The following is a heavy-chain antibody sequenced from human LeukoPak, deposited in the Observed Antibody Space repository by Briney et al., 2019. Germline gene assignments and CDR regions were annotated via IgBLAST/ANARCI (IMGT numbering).Heavy chain of an antibody. D-gene: IGHD6-13*01. Sequence: GGSLRLSCTASGFTFSSYSMNWVRQAPGKGLEWVSSISSSSNYIYYADSMKGRFTISRDNAKSSLYLQMNSLRAEDTAVYYCAREGIAGYYFHYWGQGTLITVSS. CDR3: AREGIAGYYFHY. V-gene: IGHV3-21*01. J-gene: IGHJ4*02. CDR1: GFTFSSYS. CDR2: ISSSSNYI.